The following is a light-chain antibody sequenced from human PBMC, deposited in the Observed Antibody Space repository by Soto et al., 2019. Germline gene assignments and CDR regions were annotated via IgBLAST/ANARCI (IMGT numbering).Light chain of an antibody. V-gene: IGKV2-28*01. CDR1: QSPPQRNRYNY. CDR3: MRALQTL. CDR2: LGS. Sequence: ETVMTKSTLKLRDAPGERASIYCRSSQSPPQRNRYNYLHWSLQKPGQSPPLLIYLGSSRASGVPDRFSGSGSGTDFTLKISRVEAEYVGFYYCMRALQTLFGQGTRLDI. J-gene: IGKJ5*01.